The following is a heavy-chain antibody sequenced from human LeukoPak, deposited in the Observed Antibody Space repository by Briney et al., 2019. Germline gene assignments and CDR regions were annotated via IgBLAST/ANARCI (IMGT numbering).Heavy chain of an antibody. CDR1: GFTFSSYA. Sequence: GGSLRLSCAASGFTFSSYAMYWVRQAPGKGLEWVAVISYDGSNKYYADSVKGRFTISRDNSKNTLYLQMNSLRAEDTAVYYCARGGAAAGTVRYWGQGTLVTVSS. V-gene: IGHV3-30*04. CDR2: ISYDGSNK. CDR3: ARGGAAAGTVRY. D-gene: IGHD6-13*01. J-gene: IGHJ4*02.